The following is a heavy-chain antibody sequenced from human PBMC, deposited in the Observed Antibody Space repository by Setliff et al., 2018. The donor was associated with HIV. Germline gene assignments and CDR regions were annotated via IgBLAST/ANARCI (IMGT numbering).Heavy chain of an antibody. CDR3: ASDSPAARFEELEDHYYYFMDV. Sequence: AASVKVSCKASGGPFTSAFNWVRQVPGQGLEWMGGIIPIFGTANYAQNFGGRVTITADQSTTTSYLQLNSLRFEDTAIYYCASDSPAARFEELEDHYYYFMDVWGKGTTVTVSS. CDR2: IIPIFGTA. D-gene: IGHD3-10*01. J-gene: IGHJ6*03. V-gene: IGHV1-69*13. CDR1: GGPFTSA.